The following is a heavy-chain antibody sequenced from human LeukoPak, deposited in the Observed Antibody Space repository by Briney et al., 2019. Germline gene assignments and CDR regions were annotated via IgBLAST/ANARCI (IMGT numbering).Heavy chain of an antibody. CDR3: ARVGDFWSGQPYYFDY. CDR2: IYYSGST. D-gene: IGHD3-3*01. J-gene: IGHJ4*02. Sequence: SETLSLTCTVSGGSISSSSYYWGWIRQPPGKGLEWIGSIYYSGSTYYNPSLKSRVPISVDTSKNQFSMKLSSVTAADTAVYYCARVGDFWSGQPYYFDYWGQGTLVTVSS. V-gene: IGHV4-39*07. CDR1: GGSISSSSYY.